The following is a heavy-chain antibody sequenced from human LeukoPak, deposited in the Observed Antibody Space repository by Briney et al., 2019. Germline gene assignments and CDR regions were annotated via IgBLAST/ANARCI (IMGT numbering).Heavy chain of an antibody. CDR2: IYYSGST. Sequence: SETLSLTCTVSGGSISSYYWSWIRQPPGKGLEWIGYIYYSGSTHYNPSLKSRVTISVDTSKNQFSLKLSSVTAADTAVYYCARTTIFGVVITNFDPWGQGTLVTVSS. CDR1: GGSISSYY. J-gene: IGHJ5*02. D-gene: IGHD3-3*01. CDR3: ARTTIFGVVITNFDP. V-gene: IGHV4-59*01.